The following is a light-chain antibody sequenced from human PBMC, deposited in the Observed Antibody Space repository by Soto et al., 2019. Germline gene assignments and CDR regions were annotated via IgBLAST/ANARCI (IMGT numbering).Light chain of an antibody. CDR3: QQYNNWPRT. J-gene: IGKJ1*01. V-gene: IGKV3-15*01. Sequence: EIVMTQSPATLSVSPGERATLSCRASQSVSSNLAWYQQKPGQAPRLLIYDASTRATGFPARFSGSGSGTEFTLTIGSLQSEDFAVYYCQQYNNWPRTFGRGTRVEIK. CDR1: QSVSSN. CDR2: DAS.